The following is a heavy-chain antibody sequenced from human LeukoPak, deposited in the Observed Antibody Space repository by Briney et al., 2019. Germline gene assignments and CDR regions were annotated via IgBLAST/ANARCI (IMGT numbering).Heavy chain of an antibody. J-gene: IGHJ4*02. CDR1: GFTFDDYA. Sequence: GGSLRLSCAASGFTFDDYAMHCVRQAPGKGLGWGSGISWNSRSIGYAASVKGRFNISRDNAETSLYLQMNSLRAEDTALYYCAKDINLRYYGALFDYWGQGTLVTVSS. CDR2: ISWNSRSI. CDR3: AKDINLRYYGALFDY. V-gene: IGHV3-9*01. D-gene: IGHD4/OR15-4a*01.